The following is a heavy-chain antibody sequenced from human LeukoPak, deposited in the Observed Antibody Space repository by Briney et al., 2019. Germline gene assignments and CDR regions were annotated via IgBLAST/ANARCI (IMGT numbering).Heavy chain of an antibody. CDR1: GGTFSSYA. Sequence: SVKVSCKASGGTFSSYAISWVRQAPGQGLEWMGGIIPIFGTANYAQKFQGRVTITADESTSTAYMELSSLRSEDTAGYYCASGGGGHCSGGSCFYYFDYWGQGTLVTVCS. J-gene: IGHJ4*02. D-gene: IGHD2-15*01. V-gene: IGHV1-69*13. CDR2: IIPIFGTA. CDR3: ASGGGGHCSGGSCFYYFDY.